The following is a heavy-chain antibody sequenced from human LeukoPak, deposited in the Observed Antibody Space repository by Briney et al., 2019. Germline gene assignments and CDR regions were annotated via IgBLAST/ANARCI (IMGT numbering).Heavy chain of an antibody. CDR2: ISWNSGSI. V-gene: IGHV3-9*01. Sequence: PGGSLRLSCAASGFTFDAYAMHWVRHAPGKGLEWVSGISWNSGSIGYADSVKGRFTISRDNAKNSLYLQMNSLRAEDTALYYCAKDSTSSIAARWGFDYWGQGTLVTVSS. CDR3: AKDSTSSIAARWGFDY. J-gene: IGHJ4*02. CDR1: GFTFDAYA. D-gene: IGHD6-6*01.